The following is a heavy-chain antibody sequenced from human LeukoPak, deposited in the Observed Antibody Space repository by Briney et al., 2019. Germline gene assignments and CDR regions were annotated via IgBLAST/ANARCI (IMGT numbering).Heavy chain of an antibody. V-gene: IGHV3-66*01. CDR1: GFTVSSNY. CDR3: AKKKTDYSYPSSFDY. D-gene: IGHD4-11*01. Sequence: GGSLRLSCAASGFTVSSNYMTWVRQAPGKGLEWVSVIYSGGSTYYADSVKGRFTISRDNSKNTLYLQMNSLRAEDTAVYYCAKKKTDYSYPSSFDYWGQGTLVTVSS. J-gene: IGHJ4*02. CDR2: IYSGGST.